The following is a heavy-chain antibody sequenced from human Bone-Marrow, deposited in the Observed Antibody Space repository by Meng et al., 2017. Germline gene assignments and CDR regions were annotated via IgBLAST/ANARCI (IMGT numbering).Heavy chain of an antibody. D-gene: IGHD4/OR15-4a*01. CDR2: ISSNGGST. CDR3: ARDYTSLNNAFDI. J-gene: IGHJ3*02. Sequence: GESLKISCAASGFTFSSYVIHWVRQAPGKGLEYVTGISSNGGSTYYANSVKGRFSISRDNSKNTLYLQMNSLRAEDTAVYYCARDYTSLNNAFDIWGQGTMVTVSS. CDR1: GFTFSSYV. V-gene: IGHV3-64*01.